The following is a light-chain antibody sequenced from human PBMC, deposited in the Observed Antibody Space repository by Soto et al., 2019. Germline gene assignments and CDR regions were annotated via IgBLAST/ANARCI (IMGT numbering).Light chain of an antibody. J-gene: IGKJ4*01. CDR3: QQYNNLRPLT. V-gene: IGKV3-15*01. CDR1: QSVSSN. CDR2: GAS. Sequence: EIVMTQSPATLSVSPGERATLSCRASQSVSSNLAWYQQKPGQAPRLLIYGASTRATGIPARFSGSGSGTEFTLTIRGLQSEDFAVYYCQQYNNLRPLTFGGGTKVEIK.